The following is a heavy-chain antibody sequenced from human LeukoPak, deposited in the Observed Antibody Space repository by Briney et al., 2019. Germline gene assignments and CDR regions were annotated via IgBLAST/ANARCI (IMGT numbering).Heavy chain of an antibody. D-gene: IGHD3-22*01. J-gene: IGHJ4*02. CDR1: GGSISSSNW. CDR2: IYHSGST. V-gene: IGHV4-4*02. CDR3: ASLGYYDSSGYYLDY. Sequence: SETLSLTCAVSGGSISSSNWWSWVRQPPGKGLEWIGEIYHSGSTNYNPSLKGRVTISVDTSKNQFSLKLSSVTAADTAVYYCASLGYYDSSGYYLDYWGQGTLVTVSS.